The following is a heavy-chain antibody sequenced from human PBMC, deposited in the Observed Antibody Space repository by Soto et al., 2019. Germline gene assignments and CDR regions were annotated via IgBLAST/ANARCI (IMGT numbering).Heavy chain of an antibody. Sequence: GGSLRLSCAASGFTFSSYGMHWVRQAPGKGLEWVAVIWYDGSNKYYADSVKGRFTISRDNSKNTLYLQMNSLRAEDTAVYYCARLLYYYYMDVWGKGTTVTVSS. CDR3: ARLLYYYYMDV. CDR2: IWYDGSNK. CDR1: GFTFSSYG. J-gene: IGHJ6*03. V-gene: IGHV3-33*01. D-gene: IGHD2-15*01.